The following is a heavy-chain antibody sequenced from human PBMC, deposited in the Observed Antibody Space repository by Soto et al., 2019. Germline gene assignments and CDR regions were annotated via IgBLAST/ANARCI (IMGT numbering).Heavy chain of an antibody. J-gene: IGHJ6*02. CDR2: ISYDGSNK. D-gene: IGHD6-13*01. Sequence: PGGSLRLSCAASGFTFSSYAMHWVRQAPGKGLEWVAVISYDGSNKYYADSVKGRLTISRDNSKNTLYLQMNSLRAEDTAVYYCARDVTPRIAAAGYYYYGMDVWGQGTTVTVSS. CDR3: ARDVTPRIAAAGYYYYGMDV. V-gene: IGHV3-30-3*01. CDR1: GFTFSSYA.